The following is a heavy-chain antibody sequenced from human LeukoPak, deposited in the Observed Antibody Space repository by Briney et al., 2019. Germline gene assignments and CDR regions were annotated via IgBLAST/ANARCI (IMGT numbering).Heavy chain of an antibody. D-gene: IGHD5-24*01. Sequence: GGSLRLSCSASGFIFRNYAMHWVRQAPGKGLEYVSTISTNGGSTYYADSVKGRFTISRDNSKNTLYLQMNSLRAEDTAVYYCARDVDGYNIFDYWGQGTLVTVSS. CDR2: ISTNGGST. CDR1: GFIFRNYA. CDR3: ARDVDGYNIFDY. J-gene: IGHJ4*02. V-gene: IGHV3-64*04.